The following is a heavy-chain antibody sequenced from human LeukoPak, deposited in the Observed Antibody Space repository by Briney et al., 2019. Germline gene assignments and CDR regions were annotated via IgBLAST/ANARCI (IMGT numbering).Heavy chain of an antibody. V-gene: IGHV3-30*02. CDR2: IRYDGSNK. CDR3: AKDPGVVPAHYFDY. CDR1: GFTFSSYG. D-gene: IGHD2-2*01. Sequence: GGSLRLSCAASGFTFSSYGMHWVRQAPGKGLEWVAFIRYDGSNKYYADSVKGRFTISRDNSKNTLYLQMNSLRAEDTAVYYCAKDPGVVPAHYFDYWGQGSLVTVSS. J-gene: IGHJ4*02.